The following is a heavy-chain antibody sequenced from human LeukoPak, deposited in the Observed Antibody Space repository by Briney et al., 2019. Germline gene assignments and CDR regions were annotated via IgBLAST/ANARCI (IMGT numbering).Heavy chain of an antibody. CDR3: AKGHDYGDSSFDY. V-gene: IGHV3-30*02. D-gene: IGHD4-17*01. J-gene: IGHJ4*02. CDR2: IRYDGSNQ. Sequence: PGGSLRLSCAASGFTFSSYGLHWVRQAPGKGLEWVTFIRYDGSNQYYADSVKGRFATSRDNSKNTLFLQMNSLRAEDTAVYYCAKGHDYGDSSFDYWGQGTLVTVSS. CDR1: GFTFSSYG.